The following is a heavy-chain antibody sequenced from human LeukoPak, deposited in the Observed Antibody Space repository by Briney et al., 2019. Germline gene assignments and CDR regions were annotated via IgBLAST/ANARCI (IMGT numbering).Heavy chain of an antibody. Sequence: GGSLRLSCAASGFTFRKYWMSWVRQAPGKGLEWVANIKQDGSDTNYVDSVRGRFTISRDDRKNSLYLQMNSLRAEDTAVYYCARDLLLWFGETRYNWFDPWGQGTLVTVSS. CDR3: ARDLLLWFGETRYNWFDP. CDR1: GFTFRKYW. V-gene: IGHV3-7*01. D-gene: IGHD3-10*01. CDR2: IKQDGSDT. J-gene: IGHJ5*02.